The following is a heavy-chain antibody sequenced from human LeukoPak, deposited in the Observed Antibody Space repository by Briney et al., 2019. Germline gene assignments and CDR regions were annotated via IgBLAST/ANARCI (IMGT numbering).Heavy chain of an antibody. CDR2: IYHSGST. J-gene: IGHJ6*03. V-gene: IGHV4-38-2*02. Sequence: SETLSLTCTVSGYSISSGYYWGWIRQPPGKGLQWIGSIYHSGSTYYNPSLKSRVTISVDTSKNQFSLKLSSVTAADTAVYYCAREGVTSLNYYYYYMDVWGKGTTVTVSS. D-gene: IGHD4-17*01. CDR1: GYSISSGYY. CDR3: AREGVTSLNYYYYYMDV.